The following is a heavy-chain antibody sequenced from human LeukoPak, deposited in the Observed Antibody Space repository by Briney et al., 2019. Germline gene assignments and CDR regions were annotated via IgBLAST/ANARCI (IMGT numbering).Heavy chain of an antibody. CDR2: IWYDGSNK. D-gene: IGHD3-22*01. Sequence: GGSLRLSCAASGFTFSSYGMHWVRQAPGKGLEWVAVIWYDGSNKYYADSVKGRFTISRDNSKNTLYLQMNSLRAEDTAVYYCARDSGSRDSSGYYAYYYYGMDAWGQGTTVTVSS. J-gene: IGHJ6*02. CDR3: ARDSGSRDSSGYYAYYYYGMDA. V-gene: IGHV3-33*01. CDR1: GFTFSSYG.